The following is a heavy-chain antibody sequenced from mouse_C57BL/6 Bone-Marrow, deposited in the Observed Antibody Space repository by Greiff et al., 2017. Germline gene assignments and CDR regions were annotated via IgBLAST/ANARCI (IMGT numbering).Heavy chain of an antibody. J-gene: IGHJ1*03. CDR3: ARQLRLRFYWYFDV. V-gene: IGHV1-64*01. CDR2: IHPNSGST. Sequence: VQLQQPGAELVKPGASVKLSCKASGYTFTSYWMHWVKQRPGQGLEWIGMIHPNSGSTNYNEKFKSKATLTVDKSSSPADMQLSSLTSEDSAVYYCARQLRLRFYWYFDVWGTGTTVTVSS. CDR1: GYTFTSYW. D-gene: IGHD3-2*02.